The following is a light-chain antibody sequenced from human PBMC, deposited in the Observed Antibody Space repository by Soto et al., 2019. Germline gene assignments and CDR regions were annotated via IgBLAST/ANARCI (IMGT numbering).Light chain of an antibody. Sequence: DIQMTQSPSSLSASVGDRVTITCQASQDISNYLNWYQQKPGKAPKLLIYDASNLETGVPSRFSGSGSGTDFTFTISSLQPEDFATYYCQQVNSYPLTFGGGTKVDIK. CDR3: QQVNSYPLT. J-gene: IGKJ4*01. CDR1: QDISNY. CDR2: DAS. V-gene: IGKV1-33*01.